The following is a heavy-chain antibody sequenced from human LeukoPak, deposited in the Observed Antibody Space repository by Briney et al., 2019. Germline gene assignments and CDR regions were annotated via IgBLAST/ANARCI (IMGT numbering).Heavy chain of an antibody. CDR2: IYYSGST. CDR3: AGKTGYYDSSDGDAFDI. J-gene: IGHJ3*02. Sequence: SETLSLTCTVSGGSISGSSYYWGGIRQPPGKGLEWIGSIYYSGSTYYNRSLKSRITISVDTSKNQFSLKLSSVTAADTAVYYCAGKTGYYDSSDGDAFDIWGQGTMVTVSS. CDR1: GGSISGSSYY. D-gene: IGHD3-22*01. V-gene: IGHV4-39*01.